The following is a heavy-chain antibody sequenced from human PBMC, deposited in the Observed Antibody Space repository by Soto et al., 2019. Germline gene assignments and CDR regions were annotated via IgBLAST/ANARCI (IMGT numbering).Heavy chain of an antibody. CDR2: IKQDGSEK. CDR3: ASEGSGWYNGY. J-gene: IGHJ4*02. CDR1: GFTFSSYW. V-gene: IGHV3-7*01. D-gene: IGHD6-19*01. Sequence: EVQLVESGGGLVQPGGSLRLSCAASGFTFSSYWMSWVRQAPGKGLEWVANIKQDGSEKYYVDSVKGRFTISRDNAKNSLYLQMNSLRAEDTAVYYCASEGSGWYNGYWGQGTLVTVSS.